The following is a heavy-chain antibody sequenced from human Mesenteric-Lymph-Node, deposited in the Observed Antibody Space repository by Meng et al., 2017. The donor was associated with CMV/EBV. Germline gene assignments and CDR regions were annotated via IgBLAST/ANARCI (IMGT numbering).Heavy chain of an antibody. CDR1: GYPFTSYA. CDR2: INTNTGNP. CDR3: ARVGSGYDLGSSDY. V-gene: IGHV7-4-1*02. D-gene: IGHD5-12*01. Sequence: KASGYPFTSYAMNWVRQAPGQGLEWMGWINTNTGNPTYAQGFTGRFVFSLDTSVSTAYLQISSLKAEDTAVYYCARVGSGYDLGSSDYWGQGTLVTVSS. J-gene: IGHJ4*02.